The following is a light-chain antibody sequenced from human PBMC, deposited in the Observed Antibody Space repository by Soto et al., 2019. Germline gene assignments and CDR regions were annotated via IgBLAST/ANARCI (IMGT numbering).Light chain of an antibody. J-gene: IGKJ1*01. CDR1: QNINSF. V-gene: IGKV1-39*01. CDR3: QQSYSTPT. CDR2: SAS. Sequence: DIQMTQSPSSLSASVGDRVIITCRASQNINSFLNWYQQKPGMAPKLLIRSASTLHSGVPSRFNGGRSGTDFTLTISSLQFEDFATYYCQQSYSTPTFGQGTKVDIK.